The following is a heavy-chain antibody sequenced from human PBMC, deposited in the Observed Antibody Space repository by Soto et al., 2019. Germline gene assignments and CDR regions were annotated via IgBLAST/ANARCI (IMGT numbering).Heavy chain of an antibody. D-gene: IGHD1-26*01. CDR2: ISWNGGSV. J-gene: IGHJ4*02. V-gene: IGHV3-9*01. CDR1: GFTFDHYA. CDR3: AKGATTTTFKCFDS. Sequence: VQLVESGGGLVQPGRSLRLSCAASGFTFDHYAMHWVRQVPGKGLEWVSGISWNGGSVGYADSVKGRFTISRDNAKNSLFLQMNGLRVEDTALYYCAKGATTTTFKCFDSWGQGTLVTVSS.